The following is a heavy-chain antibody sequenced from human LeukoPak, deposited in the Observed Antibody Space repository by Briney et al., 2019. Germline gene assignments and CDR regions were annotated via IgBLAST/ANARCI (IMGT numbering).Heavy chain of an antibody. CDR1: GGSISSYY. CDR2: IYYTGAT. Sequence: PSETLSLTCTVSGGSISSYYWTWIRQPPGKGLEWIGYIYYTGATSYNPSLKSRVTISVDTSKKQFSLKLTSVTAADTAVYYCARYGGSGWVIDDWGQGTLVTVSS. CDR3: ARYGGSGWVIDD. D-gene: IGHD6-19*01. J-gene: IGHJ4*02. V-gene: IGHV4-59*08.